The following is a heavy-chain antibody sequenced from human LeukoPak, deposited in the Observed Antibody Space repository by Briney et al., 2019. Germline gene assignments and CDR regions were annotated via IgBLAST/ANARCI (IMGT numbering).Heavy chain of an antibody. Sequence: GGSLRLSCAASGFTFSSYAMHWVRQAPGKGLEWVAVISYDGSNKYYADSVKGRFTISRDNSRDTLYLHMQTLRPEDSAVYYCARESGFMMVGEINADNWFDPWGQGTPVTVSS. CDR1: GFTFSSYA. CDR2: ISYDGSNK. J-gene: IGHJ5*02. V-gene: IGHV3-30*01. D-gene: IGHD3-3*01. CDR3: ARESGFMMVGEINADNWFDP.